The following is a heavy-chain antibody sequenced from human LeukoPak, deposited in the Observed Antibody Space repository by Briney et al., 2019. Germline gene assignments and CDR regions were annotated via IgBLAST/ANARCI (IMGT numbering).Heavy chain of an antibody. CDR2: FDPEDGET. J-gene: IGHJ4*02. CDR1: GYTLTELS. CDR3: ATAGYDSSGYDY. V-gene: IGHV1-24*01. D-gene: IGHD3-22*01. Sequence: ASVKVSCKVSGYTLTELSMHWVRQAPGKGFEWMGGFDPEDGETIYAQKFQGRVTMTEDTSTDTAYMELSSLRSEDTAVYYCATAGYDSSGYDYWGQGTLVTVSS.